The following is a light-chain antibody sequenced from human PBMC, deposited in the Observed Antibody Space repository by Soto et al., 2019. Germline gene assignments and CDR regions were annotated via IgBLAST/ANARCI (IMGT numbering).Light chain of an antibody. J-gene: IGLJ1*01. CDR1: SSDVGGYNY. CDR3: SSYSGTNYHCV. CDR2: EVS. Sequence: QSALTQAPSASGSFGQSVTISCTGTSSDVGGYNYVSWYQQYPGKAPKLMIYEVSERPSGVPDRFSGSKSGNTASLTVSGLQADEEAEYYGSSYSGTNYHCVFGTGTKVTVL. V-gene: IGLV2-8*01.